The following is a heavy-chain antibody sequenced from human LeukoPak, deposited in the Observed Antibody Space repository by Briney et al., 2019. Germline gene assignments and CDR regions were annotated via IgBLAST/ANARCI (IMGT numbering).Heavy chain of an antibody. J-gene: IGHJ4*02. V-gene: IGHV3-74*01. Sequence: GGSLRLSCAASGFTFSSYWIHWVRQAPGKGLVWVSRINSDGSSTNYADSVKGRFTISRDNAKNTLYLQMNSLRAEDTAVYYCAREGIAAAIDYWGQGTLVTVSS. CDR3: AREGIAAAIDY. CDR2: INSDGSST. CDR1: GFTFSSYW. D-gene: IGHD6-13*01.